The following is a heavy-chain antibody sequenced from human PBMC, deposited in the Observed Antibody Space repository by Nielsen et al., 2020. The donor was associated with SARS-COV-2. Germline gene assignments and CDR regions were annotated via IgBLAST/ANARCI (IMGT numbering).Heavy chain of an antibody. CDR1: GFTFSSYS. D-gene: IGHD6-19*01. CDR2: ISSSSSYI. V-gene: IGHV3-21*04. CDR3: AKHSSGWYVGWFDP. J-gene: IGHJ5*02. Sequence: GESLKISCAASGFTFSSYSMNWVRQAPGKGLEWVSSISSSSSYIYYADSVKGRFTISRDNAKNSLYLQMNSLRAEDTAVYYCAKHSSGWYVGWFDPWGQGTLVTVSS.